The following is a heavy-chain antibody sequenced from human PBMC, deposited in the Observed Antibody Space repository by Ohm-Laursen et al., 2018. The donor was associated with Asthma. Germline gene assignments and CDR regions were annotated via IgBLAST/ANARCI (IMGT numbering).Heavy chain of an antibody. D-gene: IGHD3-22*01. CDR1: GGSISSSSYY. V-gene: IGHV4-39*07. CDR2: IYYSGTT. CDR3: ARGSFYYESTGYYFFDH. J-gene: IGHJ4*02. Sequence: SETLSLTCTVSGGSISSSSYYWGWIRQPPGKGLEWIGSIYYSGTTYYNPSLKSRVTISVDTSKNQFSLKLTSVTAADTAVYYCARGSFYYESTGYYFFDHWGQGALVTVSS.